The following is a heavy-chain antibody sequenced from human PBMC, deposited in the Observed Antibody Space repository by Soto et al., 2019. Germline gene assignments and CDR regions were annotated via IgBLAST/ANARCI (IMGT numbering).Heavy chain of an antibody. V-gene: IGHV3-74*01. D-gene: IGHD3-3*01. CDR2: IPSDGREG. CDR1: GFNFRDFW. Sequence: GGSLRLSWEAAGFNFRDFWMHWVRQPPGKGPEWVSNIPSDGREGSYADSVRGRVTISRGDARNSLYLQMSDLRAEATAIYYCRRDDSGLEIDYWGQGTQVTVSS. CDR3: RRDDSGLEIDY. J-gene: IGHJ4*02.